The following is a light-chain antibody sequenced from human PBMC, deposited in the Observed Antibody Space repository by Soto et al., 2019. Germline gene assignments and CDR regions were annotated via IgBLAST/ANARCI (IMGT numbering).Light chain of an antibody. CDR2: EGS. CDR1: SSVVGSYNL. V-gene: IGLV2-23*01. J-gene: IGLJ1*01. CDR3: CSYAGSSTYV. Sequence: QSALTQPASVSGSPGHSSTISCTGTSSVVGSYNLVSWYQQHPGKAPKLMIYEGSKRPSGVSNRFSGSKSGNTASLTISGLQAEDEADYYCCSYAGSSTYVFGTGTKVTV.